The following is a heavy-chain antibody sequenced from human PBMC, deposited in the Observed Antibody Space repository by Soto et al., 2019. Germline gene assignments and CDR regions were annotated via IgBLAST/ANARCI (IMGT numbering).Heavy chain of an antibody. V-gene: IGHV3-48*03. CDR2: ISSSGSTI. CDR1: GFTFSSYE. Sequence: ESGGGLVQPGGSLRLSCAASGFTFSSYEMNWVRQAPGKGLEWVSYISSSGSTIYYADSVKGRFTISRDNAKNSLYLQMNSLRAEDTAVYYCARETSALSPCFDYWGQGTLVTVSS. J-gene: IGHJ4*02. CDR3: ARETSALSPCFDY.